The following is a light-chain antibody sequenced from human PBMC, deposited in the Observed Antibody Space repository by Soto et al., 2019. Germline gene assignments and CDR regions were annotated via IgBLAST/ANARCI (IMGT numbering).Light chain of an antibody. CDR1: SSDVGSYNL. J-gene: IGLJ3*02. CDR3: CSYAGSSTNWV. Sequence: QSVLTQPASVSGSPGQSITISCTGTSSDVGSYNLVSWYQQHPGKAPKLMIYEVTKRPSGVPNRLSGSKSGNTASLTISGLQAEDVADYYCCSYAGSSTNWVFGGGTKVTVL. CDR2: EVT. V-gene: IGLV2-23*02.